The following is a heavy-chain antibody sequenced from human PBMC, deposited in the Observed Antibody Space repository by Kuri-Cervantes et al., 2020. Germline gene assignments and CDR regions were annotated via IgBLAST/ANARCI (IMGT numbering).Heavy chain of an antibody. CDR2: ISNSVDNT. V-gene: IGHV3-23*01. J-gene: IGHJ3*02. CDR3: AVYDSSAQGNAFDI. CDR1: GFTFSTYA. D-gene: IGHD3-22*01. Sequence: GESLKISCAASGFTFSTYAMTWVRQAPGKGLEWVSAISNSVDNTYYADSVKGRFTISRDNSKNTLYLQMNSLRAEDTAVYYCAVYDSSAQGNAFDIWGQGTMVTVSS.